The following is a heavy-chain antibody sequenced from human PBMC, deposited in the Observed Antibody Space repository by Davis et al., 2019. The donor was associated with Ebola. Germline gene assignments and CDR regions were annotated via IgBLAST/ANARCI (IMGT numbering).Heavy chain of an antibody. D-gene: IGHD3-16*01. CDR3: ARDLLGVDYYYYYMDV. CDR2: IYTSGST. CDR1: GGSISSYY. Sequence: PSETLSLTCTVSGGSISSYYWSWIRQPAEKGLEWIGRIYTSGSTNYNPSLKSRVTMSVDTSKNQFSLKLSSVTAADTAVYYCARDLLGVDYYYYYMDVWGKGTTVTVSS. V-gene: IGHV4-4*07. J-gene: IGHJ6*03.